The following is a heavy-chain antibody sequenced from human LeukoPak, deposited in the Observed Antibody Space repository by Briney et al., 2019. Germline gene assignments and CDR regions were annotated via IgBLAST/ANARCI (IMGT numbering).Heavy chain of an antibody. D-gene: IGHD2-2*01. Sequence: TSVKVSCKASGFTFTSSAMQWVRQARGQRLEWMGWIVVGSGNTNYAQKFQERVTITRDMSTSTAYMGLSSLRSEDTAVYYCAAGYCSSTSCYVPYYYYGMDVWGQGTTVTVSS. CDR1: GFTFTSSA. CDR3: AAGYCSSTSCYVPYYYYGMDV. V-gene: IGHV1-58*02. J-gene: IGHJ6*02. CDR2: IVVGSGNT.